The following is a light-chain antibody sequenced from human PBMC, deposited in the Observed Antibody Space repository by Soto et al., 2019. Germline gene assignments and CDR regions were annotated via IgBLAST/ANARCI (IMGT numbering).Light chain of an antibody. CDR1: RNDIGTYNL. J-gene: IGLJ3*02. V-gene: IGLV2-23*01. CDR3: CSYTDGSSLL. CDR2: EGN. Sequence: QSALTQPVPVSESPGQSISISCGGGRNDIGTYNLVSWYQQHPGKAPKLIIYEGNKRPSGVSNRFSGSRSGNTASLTISGLQAEDEADYYCCSYTDGSSLLFGGGTKLTVL.